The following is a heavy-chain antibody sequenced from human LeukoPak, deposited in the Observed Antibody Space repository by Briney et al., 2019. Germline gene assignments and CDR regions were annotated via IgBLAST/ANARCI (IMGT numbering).Heavy chain of an antibody. CDR3: SRDGGFQYYFDY. CDR1: GFTFSSYN. CDR2: IRSKAYGGTT. V-gene: IGHV3-49*04. J-gene: IGHJ4*02. Sequence: GGSLRLSCAASGFTFSSYNMNWVRQAPGKGLEWVAFIRSKAYGGTTEYAASVKGRFAISRDASKSTAYLQMNSLKTEDTAVYYCSRDGGFQYYFDYWGQGTLVTVSS. D-gene: IGHD2-15*01.